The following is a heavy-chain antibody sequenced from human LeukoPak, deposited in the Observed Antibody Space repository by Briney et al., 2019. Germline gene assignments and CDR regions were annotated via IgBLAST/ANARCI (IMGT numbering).Heavy chain of an antibody. J-gene: IGHJ4*02. CDR1: GSSINIEYV. D-gene: IGHD3-3*01. CDR3: ARDKFDSIFDY. Sequence: SSETQSLTCAVSGSSINIEYVWAGIRQPPGQGLEWIGSIHHSGRTYYSPSLKSRVTISLDTSKNQFSLNLSSVTAADTAVYYCARDKFDSIFDYWGQGTLVTVSS. CDR2: IHHSGRT. V-gene: IGHV4-38-2*02.